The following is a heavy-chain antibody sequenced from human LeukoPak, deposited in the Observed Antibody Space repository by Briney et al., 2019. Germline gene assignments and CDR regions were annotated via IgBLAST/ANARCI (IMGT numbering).Heavy chain of an antibody. CDR2: IYTSGST. J-gene: IGHJ4*02. D-gene: IGHD3-3*01. CDR3: ARESITIFGVADFDY. Sequence: SQTLSLTCTVSGGSISSGSYYWSWIRQPAGKGLEWIGRIYTSGSTNYNPSLKSRVTISVDTSKNQFSLKLSSVTGADTAVYYCARESITIFGVADFDYWGQGTLVTVSS. CDR1: GGSISSGSYY. V-gene: IGHV4-61*02.